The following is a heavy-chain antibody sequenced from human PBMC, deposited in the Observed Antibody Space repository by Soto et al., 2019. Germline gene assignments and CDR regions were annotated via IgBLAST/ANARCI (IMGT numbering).Heavy chain of an antibody. V-gene: IGHV4-4*02. D-gene: IGHD3-3*02. Sequence: QVQLQESGPGLVKASETLSLTCAVSGDSISSNTWWSWVRQSPGKGLEWIGEIYHSGKTNYKASLKSRVTISIDKSKNQLSLNLTSVTAADTAVYYCASRPAYISGKDYWGQGTLVTVSS. J-gene: IGHJ4*02. CDR3: ASRPAYISGKDY. CDR2: IYHSGKT. CDR1: GDSISSNTW.